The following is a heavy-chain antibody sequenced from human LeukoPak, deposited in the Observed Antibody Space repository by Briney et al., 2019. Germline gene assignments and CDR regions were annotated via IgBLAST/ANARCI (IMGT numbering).Heavy chain of an antibody. CDR2: MKPDGSEK. Sequence: PGGSLRLSCAASGFTFSTYWMGWVRQAPGKGLEWVANMKPDGSEKYYVASVKGRFTISRDNAKNSLYLQMNTLRAEDTAVYYCARDPGYGSDWYFDLWGRGTLVTVSS. CDR3: ARDPGYGSDWYFDL. V-gene: IGHV3-7*01. CDR1: GFTFSTYW. D-gene: IGHD3-10*01. J-gene: IGHJ2*01.